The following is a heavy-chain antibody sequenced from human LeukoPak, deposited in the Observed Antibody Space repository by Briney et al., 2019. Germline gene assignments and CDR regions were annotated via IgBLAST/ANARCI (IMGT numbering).Heavy chain of an antibody. J-gene: IGHJ4*02. Sequence: PGGSLRLSCAASGFTFSSYAMSWVRQAPGKGLEWVSAISGSGGSTYYADSVKGRFTISRDNSKNTLYLQMNSLRAEDTAVYYCARDGYDSSGIMGYWGQGTLVTVSS. D-gene: IGHD3-22*01. CDR3: ARDGYDSSGIMGY. V-gene: IGHV3-23*01. CDR2: ISGSGGST. CDR1: GFTFSSYA.